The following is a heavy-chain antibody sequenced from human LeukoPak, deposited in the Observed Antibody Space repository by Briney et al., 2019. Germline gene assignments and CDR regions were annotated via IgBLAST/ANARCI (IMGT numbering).Heavy chain of an antibody. CDR1: GFTFTRHG. V-gene: IGHV3-30*03. CDR2: ISYDGSDK. CDR3: ARFGYGGKVDY. D-gene: IGHD4-23*01. J-gene: IGHJ4*02. Sequence: GRSLRLSCAASGFTFTRHGMHWVRQAPGKGLEWVALISYDGSDKYYADSVKGRFTISRDNAKNSLFLQMNSLRAEDTALYYCARFGYGGKVDYWGQGTLVTVSS.